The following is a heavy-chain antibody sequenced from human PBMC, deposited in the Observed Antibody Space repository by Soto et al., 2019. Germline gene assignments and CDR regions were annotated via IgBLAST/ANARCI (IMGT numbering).Heavy chain of an antibody. D-gene: IGHD2-2*01. CDR3: ARDNEQVRPVAIRAASFDI. J-gene: IGHJ3*02. CDR2: ITWNSGTK. Sequence: EGQLVESGGGLVQPGRSLRLSCVASGFSLDHHAMHWVRQAPGKGLEWVAGITWNSGTKDYGNSVKCRFSISRDNAQTSHHLQMSSLGPQNTAYYYCARDNEQVRPVAIRAASFDIWGQGTLVTVSS. V-gene: IGHV3-9*01. CDR1: GFSLDHHA.